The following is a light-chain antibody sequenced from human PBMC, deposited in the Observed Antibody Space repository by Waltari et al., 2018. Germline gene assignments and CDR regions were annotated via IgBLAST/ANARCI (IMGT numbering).Light chain of an antibody. CDR3: SQTSQFPLT. V-gene: IGKV2-24*01. CDR1: QSLVHNDGNTY. CDR2: EIS. J-gene: IGKJ1*01. Sequence: EIVMTQTPLSLPVTLGQPASLSRRSSQSLVHNDGNTYLNWLHQRPGQPPRLLLYEISKRVSGVPDRVSGSGAGTDFTLEITRVEPDDVGIYYCSQTSQFPLTFGQGTRVEIK.